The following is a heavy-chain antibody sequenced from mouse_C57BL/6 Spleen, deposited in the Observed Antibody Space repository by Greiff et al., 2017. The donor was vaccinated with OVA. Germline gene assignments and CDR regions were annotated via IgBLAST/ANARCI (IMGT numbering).Heavy chain of an antibody. J-gene: IGHJ2*01. D-gene: IGHD1-1*01. CDR3: TRSSYEDYFDD. Sequence: QVQLQQSGAELVRPGASVTLSCKASGYTFTDYEMHWVKQTPVHGLEWIGAIDPETGGTAYNQKFKGKAILTADKSSSTAYMELRSLTSEDSAVDYCTRSSYEDYFDDWGQGTTLTVSS. CDR1: GYTFTDYE. CDR2: IDPETGGT. V-gene: IGHV1-15*01.